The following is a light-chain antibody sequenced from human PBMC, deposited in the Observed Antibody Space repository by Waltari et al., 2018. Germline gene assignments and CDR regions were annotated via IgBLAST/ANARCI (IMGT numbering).Light chain of an antibody. Sequence: QSVLTQPPSASGTPGQSVTIPCSGISSNIGSNPVQWYQHLPGTAPKLLIFSDNQRPSGVPDRFSGSKSGSSASLAISGLQSYDESLFYCAAWDDSLNALVFGGGTQL. CDR3: AAWDDSLNALV. CDR2: SDN. J-gene: IGLJ2*01. CDR1: SSNIGSNP. V-gene: IGLV1-44*01.